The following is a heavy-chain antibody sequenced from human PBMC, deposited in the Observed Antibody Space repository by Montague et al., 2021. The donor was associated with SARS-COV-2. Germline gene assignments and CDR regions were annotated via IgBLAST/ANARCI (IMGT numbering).Heavy chain of an antibody. CDR1: GFTFSSYS. D-gene: IGHD6-19*01. J-gene: IGHJ6*02. CDR3: ARDRGGSVSSGPYYYGMDV. V-gene: IGHV3-48*04. Sequence: SLRLSCAASGFTFSSYSMNWVRQAPGKGLEWVSYISSSSNPIYYADSVQGRLTISRDNAKNSLYLRMNSLRAEDTAVYYCARDRGGSVSSGPYYYGMDVWGQGTTVTVSS. CDR2: ISSSSNPI.